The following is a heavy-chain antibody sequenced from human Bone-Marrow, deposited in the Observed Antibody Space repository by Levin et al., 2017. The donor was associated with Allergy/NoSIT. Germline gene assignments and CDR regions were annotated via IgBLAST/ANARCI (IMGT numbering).Heavy chain of an antibody. Sequence: ASVKVSCKASGGTFSSYAISWVRQAPGQGLEWMGGIIPIFGTANYAQKFQGRVTITADESTSTAYMELSSLRSEDTAVYYCARDRVFASGSYYFDYWGQGTLVTVSS. CDR1: GGTFSSYA. CDR3: ARDRVFASGSYYFDY. D-gene: IGHD1-26*01. J-gene: IGHJ4*02. V-gene: IGHV1-69*13. CDR2: IIPIFGTA.